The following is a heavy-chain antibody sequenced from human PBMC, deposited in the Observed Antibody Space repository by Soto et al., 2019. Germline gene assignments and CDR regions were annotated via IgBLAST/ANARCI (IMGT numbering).Heavy chain of an antibody. CDR2: INHSGST. Sequence: SETLSLTCAVYGGSFSGYYWSWIRQPPGKGLEWIGEINHSGSTNYNPSLKSRVTISVDTSKNQFSLKLSSVTAADTAVYYCARDNQLVSSYFDYWGQGTLVTVSS. D-gene: IGHD6-6*01. J-gene: IGHJ4*02. V-gene: IGHV4-34*01. CDR3: ARDNQLVSSYFDY. CDR1: GGSFSGYY.